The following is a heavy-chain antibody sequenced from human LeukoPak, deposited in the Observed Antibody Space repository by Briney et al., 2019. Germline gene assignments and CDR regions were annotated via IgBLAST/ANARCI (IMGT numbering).Heavy chain of an antibody. J-gene: IGHJ4*02. CDR3: ARETRGVANIVVVVAATHAFDY. CDR1: GDSASSNSAA. V-gene: IGHV6-1*01. Sequence: SQTLSLTCAISGDSASSNSAAWNWIRQSPSRGLEWLGRTYYRSKWYNDYAVSVKSRITINPDTSKNQFSLQLNSVTPEDTAVYYCARETRGVANIVVVVAATHAFDYWGQGTLVTVSS. D-gene: IGHD2-15*01. CDR2: TYYRSKWYN.